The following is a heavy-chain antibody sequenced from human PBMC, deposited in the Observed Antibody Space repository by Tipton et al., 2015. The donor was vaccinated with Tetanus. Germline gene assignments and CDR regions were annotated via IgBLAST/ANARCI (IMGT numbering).Heavy chain of an antibody. CDR2: IIPIYDTT. J-gene: IGHJ3*01. CDR3: ARDGGFLSGFYAFDF. CDR1: GYYLTNYG. Sequence: QLVQSGAEVRKPGASVRVSCTLSGYYLTNYGISWVRQAPGQGLEWMGGIIPIYDTTSYAQMFQGRVTITADKSTGTAYMELSNLRSDDTAVYYCARDGGFLSGFYAFDFWGQGTIVTVSS. D-gene: IGHD3-3*01. V-gene: IGHV1-69*06.